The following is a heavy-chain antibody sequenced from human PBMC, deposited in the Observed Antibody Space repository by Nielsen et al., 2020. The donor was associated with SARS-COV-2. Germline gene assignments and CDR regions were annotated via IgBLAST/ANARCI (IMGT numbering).Heavy chain of an antibody. Sequence: GESLKISCAASGFTFSSYWMSWVRQAPGKGLEWVANIKQDGSEKYYVDSVKGRFTISRDNAKNSLYLQMNSLRAEDTAVYYCARDIPFGSSSDWVDPWGQGTLVTVSS. J-gene: IGHJ5*02. CDR3: ARDIPFGSSSDWVDP. CDR2: IKQDGSEK. CDR1: GFTFSSYW. D-gene: IGHD6-6*01. V-gene: IGHV3-7*03.